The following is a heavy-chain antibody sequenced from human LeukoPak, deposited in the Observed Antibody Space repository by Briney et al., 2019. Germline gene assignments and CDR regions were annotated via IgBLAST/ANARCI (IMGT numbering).Heavy chain of an antibody. CDR3: ARQASVVRGILYYYYGMDV. Sequence: PSETLSLTCIVSGGSITRDYWSWIRQPPGKGLEWIGYIYYSWSSDYNPSLRSRVTIPVDTPMHQFSLKLTSVTAADTAVYYCARQASVVRGILYYYYGMDVWGQGTTVTVSS. J-gene: IGHJ6*02. D-gene: IGHD3-10*01. CDR2: IYYSWSS. V-gene: IGHV4-59*08. CDR1: GGSITRDY.